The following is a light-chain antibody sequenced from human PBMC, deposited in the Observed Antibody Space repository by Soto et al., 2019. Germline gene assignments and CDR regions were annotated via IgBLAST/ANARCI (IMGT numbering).Light chain of an antibody. CDR1: QSVSSRF. V-gene: IGKV3-20*01. CDR3: QQYGSSPPYT. CDR2: GAS. Sequence: EIVLTQSPGTLSLSPGKRATLSCRASQSVSSRFLAWYQQKPGQAPRLLIYGASSRAAGIPDRFSGSGSGTDFTLTIRRLEPEDFAEYYWQQYGSSPPYTFGQGTRLEIK. J-gene: IGKJ5*01.